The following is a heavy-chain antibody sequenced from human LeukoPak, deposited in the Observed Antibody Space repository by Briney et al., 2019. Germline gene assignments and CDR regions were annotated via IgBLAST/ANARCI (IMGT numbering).Heavy chain of an antibody. CDR3: ARDRGIAVAGYYYYYGMDV. CDR2: IYYSGGT. Sequence: PSETLSLTCTVSGGSISSYYWSWIRQPPGKGLEWIGYIYYSGGTNYNPSLKSRVTISVDTSKNQFSLKLSSVTAADTAVYYCARDRGIAVAGYYYYYGMDVWGQGTTVTVSS. D-gene: IGHD6-19*01. V-gene: IGHV4-59*01. CDR1: GGSISSYY. J-gene: IGHJ6*02.